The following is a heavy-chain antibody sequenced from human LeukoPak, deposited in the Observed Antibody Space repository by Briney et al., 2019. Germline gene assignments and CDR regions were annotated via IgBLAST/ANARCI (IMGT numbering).Heavy chain of an antibody. J-gene: IGHJ4*02. CDR2: IYSGGST. V-gene: IGHV3-66*01. Sequence: GGSLRLSCAASGFNFSSYSLNWVRQAPGKGLEWVSVIYSGGSTYYADSVKGRFTISRDNSKNTLYLQMNSLRAEDTAVYYCARGPVSSSGFFGYWGQGTLVTVSS. D-gene: IGHD6-19*01. CDR3: ARGPVSSSGFFGY. CDR1: GFNFSSYS.